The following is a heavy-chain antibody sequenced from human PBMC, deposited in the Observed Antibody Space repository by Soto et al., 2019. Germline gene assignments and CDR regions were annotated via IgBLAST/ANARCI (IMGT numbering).Heavy chain of an antibody. J-gene: IGHJ5*02. CDR2: SNHGGST. V-gene: IGHV4-34*01. Sequence: SETLSLTCAVFNGSLSGYYWSWIRQPPGKGPEWIGESNHGGSTNYNPSLRSRLTISVDTSKNQFSLRLRSVTAADTAVYYCARGSRSLYYYDTSASNYFGPWGQGTMVTVSS. CDR1: NGSLSGYY. D-gene: IGHD3-22*01. CDR3: ARGSRSLYYYDTSASNYFGP.